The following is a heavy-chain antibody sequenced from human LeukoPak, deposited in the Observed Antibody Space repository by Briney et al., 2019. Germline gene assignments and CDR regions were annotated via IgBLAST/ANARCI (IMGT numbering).Heavy chain of an antibody. CDR3: ARDYYDSSGYYYEWWDY. D-gene: IGHD3-22*01. CDR2: IYHSGST. CDR1: GGSISSSNW. J-gene: IGHJ4*02. Sequence: SETLSLTCAVSGGSISSSNWWSWVRQPPGKGLEWIGEIYHSGSTNYNPSLKSRVTISVDKSKNQFSLKLSSVTAADTAVYYCARDYYDSSGYYYEWWDYWGQGTLVTVSS. V-gene: IGHV4-4*02.